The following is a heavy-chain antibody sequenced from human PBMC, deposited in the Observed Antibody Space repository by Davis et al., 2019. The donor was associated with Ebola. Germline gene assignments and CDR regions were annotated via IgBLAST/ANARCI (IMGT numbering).Heavy chain of an antibody. J-gene: IGHJ4*02. D-gene: IGHD6-13*01. Sequence: WVRQAPGKGLEWIGSIYYSGSTYYNPSLKSRVTISVDTSKNQFSLKLSSVTAADTAVYYCARYSSSSFDYWGQGTLVTVSS. CDR2: IYYSGST. CDR3: ARYSSSSFDY. V-gene: IGHV4-39*07.